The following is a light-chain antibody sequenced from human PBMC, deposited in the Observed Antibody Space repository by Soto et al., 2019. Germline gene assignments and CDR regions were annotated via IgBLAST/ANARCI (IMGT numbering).Light chain of an antibody. V-gene: IGKV1-6*01. CDR2: AAS. Sequence: AIQMTQSPSSLSASVGDRVAITCQASQGIGNDLGWYQEKPGKAPNLLIYAASNLQSGVPSRFSGSGSGTDFTLTLSSLQPEDFATYYCLQDYNYPWTFGQGTKVEIK. CDR1: QGIGND. CDR3: LQDYNYPWT. J-gene: IGKJ1*01.